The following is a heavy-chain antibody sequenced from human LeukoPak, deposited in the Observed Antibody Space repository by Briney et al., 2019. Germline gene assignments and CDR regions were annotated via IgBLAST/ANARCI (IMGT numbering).Heavy chain of an antibody. CDR3: VSSAPTPFDS. D-gene: IGHD6-19*01. J-gene: IGHJ4*02. CDR2: IWYDGSNK. V-gene: IGHV3-33*03. CDR1: GFTFSSYG. Sequence: GGSLRLSCAASGFTFSSYGMHWVRQAPGKGLEWVAVIWYDGSNKYYADSVKGRFTISRDNAKNTLYLQMNSLRDEDTAVYYCVSSAPTPFDSWGQGTLVTVSS.